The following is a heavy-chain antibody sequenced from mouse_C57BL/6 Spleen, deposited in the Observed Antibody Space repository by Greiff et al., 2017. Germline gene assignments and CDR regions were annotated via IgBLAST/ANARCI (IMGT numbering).Heavy chain of an antibody. D-gene: IGHD2-1*01. CDR3: TTYGNYGY. CDR2: IDPENGDT. J-gene: IGHJ2*01. V-gene: IGHV14-4*01. CDR1: GFNIKDDY. Sequence: VQLQQSGAELVRPGASVKLSCTASGFNIKDDYMHWVKQRPEQGLEWIGWIDPENGDTEYASKFQGKATIPADTSSNTAYLQLSSLTSEDTAVYYCTTYGNYGYWGQGTTLTVSS.